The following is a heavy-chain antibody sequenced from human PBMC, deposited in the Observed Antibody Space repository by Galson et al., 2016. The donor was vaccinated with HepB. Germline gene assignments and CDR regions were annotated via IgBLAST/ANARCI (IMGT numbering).Heavy chain of an antibody. D-gene: IGHD6-25*01. CDR1: GFTFINYG. Sequence: SLRLSCAASGFTFINYGMTWVRRAPGKGLEWVSVISNSGDIKYYADSAKGWFSISRDNSKNTLYLQMNSLGAEDTAIYYCVKGSIGSGGLDVWGPGTTVTVSS. J-gene: IGHJ6*01. CDR2: ISNSGDIK. CDR3: VKGSIGSGGLDV. V-gene: IGHV3-23*01.